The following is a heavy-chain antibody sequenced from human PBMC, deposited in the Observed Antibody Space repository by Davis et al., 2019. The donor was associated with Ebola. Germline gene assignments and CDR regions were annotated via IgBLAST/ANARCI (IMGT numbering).Heavy chain of an antibody. CDR1: GFTFSGSA. CDR3: ICSQQPFDY. D-gene: IGHD3-10*02. J-gene: IGHJ4*02. Sequence: GGSLRLSCAASGFTFSGSAMHWVRQASGKGLEWVGRIRSKANSYATAYAASVTGRFTISRDDSKNTAYLQMNSLKTEDTAVYYCICSQQPFDYWGQGTLVTVSS. V-gene: IGHV3-73*01. CDR2: IRSKANSYAT.